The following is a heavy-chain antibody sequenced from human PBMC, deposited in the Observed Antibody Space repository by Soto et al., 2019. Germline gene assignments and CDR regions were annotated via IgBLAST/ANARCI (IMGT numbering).Heavy chain of an antibody. D-gene: IGHD3-10*01. CDR1: GFTFSSYA. V-gene: IGHV3-30*09. CDR2: ISSDGSDK. CDR3: ARDRQYGAGFIDV. Sequence: LRLSCASAGFTFSSYAMHWVRQAPGKGLEWVAVISSDGSDKYYADSVKGRFAISRDNSKNTLYVQLNRMRAEDTALYYCARDRQYGAGFIDVWGQGTTVTVSS. J-gene: IGHJ6*02.